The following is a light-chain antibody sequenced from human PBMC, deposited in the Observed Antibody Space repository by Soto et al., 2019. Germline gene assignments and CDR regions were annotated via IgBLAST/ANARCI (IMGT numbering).Light chain of an antibody. Sequence: QSALTQPASVSGSPGQSITISCTGTSSDIGGYDYVSWYQQRPGKAPKLMIYEVRYRPSGVPDRFSGSKSGNTASLTISGLQAEDEAGYYCCSYAGIYPYVFGTGTKVTVL. J-gene: IGLJ1*01. CDR3: CSYAGIYPYV. V-gene: IGLV2-11*01. CDR1: SSDIGGYDY. CDR2: EVR.